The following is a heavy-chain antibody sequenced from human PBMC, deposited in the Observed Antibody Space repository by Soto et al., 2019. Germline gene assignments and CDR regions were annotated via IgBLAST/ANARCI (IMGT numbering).Heavy chain of an antibody. CDR2: IYSGGST. J-gene: IGHJ1*01. D-gene: IGHD1-26*01. Sequence: EVQLVESGGGLVQPGGSLRLSCAASGFTVSSNYMSWVRQAPGKGLEWVSVIYSGGSTYYADSVKGRFTLSRDNSKNTLYLQMNSLRAEDTAVYYCARDLVGATTEYFQHWGQGTLVTVSS. V-gene: IGHV3-66*01. CDR3: ARDLVGATTEYFQH. CDR1: GFTVSSNY.